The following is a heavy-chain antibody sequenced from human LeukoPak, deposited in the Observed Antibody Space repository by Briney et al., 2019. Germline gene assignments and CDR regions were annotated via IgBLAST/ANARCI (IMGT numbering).Heavy chain of an antibody. J-gene: IGHJ5*02. Sequence: ASVKVSCKASGYTFTSYDINWVRQATGQGLEWMGWMNPNSGNTGYVQKFQGRVTMTRNTSISTAYMELSSLRSEDTAVYYCARGIAVAGTGSWFDPWGQGTLVTVSS. CDR3: ARGIAVAGTGSWFDP. D-gene: IGHD6-19*01. CDR1: GYTFTSYD. CDR2: MNPNSGNT. V-gene: IGHV1-8*01.